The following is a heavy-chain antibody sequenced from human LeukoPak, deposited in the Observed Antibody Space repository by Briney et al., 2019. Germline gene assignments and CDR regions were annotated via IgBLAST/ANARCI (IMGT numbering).Heavy chain of an antibody. CDR2: INPKNAGT. CDR1: GYTFTGYY. J-gene: IGHJ4*02. V-gene: IGHV1-2*02. Sequence: ASVKVSCKASGYTFTGYYMHWVRQAPGQGLEWMGWINPKNAGTNYAQKFQGRVTMTRDTSISTAYMELSSLRSDDTAVYYCARAMGGDNSGYRPFDYRGQGTLVTVSS. D-gene: IGHD3-22*01. CDR3: ARAMGGDNSGYRPFDY.